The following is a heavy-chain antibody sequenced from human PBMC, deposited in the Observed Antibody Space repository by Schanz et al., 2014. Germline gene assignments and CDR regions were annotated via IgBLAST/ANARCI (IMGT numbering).Heavy chain of an antibody. J-gene: IGHJ6*02. Sequence: QVQLVESGGDVVQPGRSLRLSCAASGFTFSSYGMHWVRQAPGKGLEWVAVIWYDGNNKYYADSVKGRFTISRDNSKNALYLQMNSLRAEDTAVYYCARRITGTHHNPYYHGMDVWGQGTTVTVSS. CDR2: IWYDGNNK. V-gene: IGHV3-33*01. CDR1: GFTFSSYG. D-gene: IGHD1-20*01. CDR3: ARRITGTHHNPYYHGMDV.